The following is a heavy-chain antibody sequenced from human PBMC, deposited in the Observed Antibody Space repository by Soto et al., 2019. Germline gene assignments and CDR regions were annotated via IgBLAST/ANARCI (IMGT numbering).Heavy chain of an antibody. CDR3: VRVPWRGNGWARYVEL. Sequence: EVQLVESGGGLVQPGGSLRLSCAASGFSLYNYAMDWVRQAPGQGLEWVSYISLSSANIHYADSVRGRFTVSRDNAKSSLYLQMNSLRAGDTAVYYCVRVPWRGNGWARYVELWGRGTLVTVSS. CDR1: GFSLYNYA. V-gene: IGHV3-48*01. J-gene: IGHJ2*01. CDR2: ISLSSANI. D-gene: IGHD1-1*01.